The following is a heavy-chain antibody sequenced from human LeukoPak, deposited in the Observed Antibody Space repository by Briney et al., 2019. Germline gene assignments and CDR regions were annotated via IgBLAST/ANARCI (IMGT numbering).Heavy chain of an antibody. D-gene: IGHD6-19*01. Sequence: SETLSLTCAVYGGSFSGYYWSWIRQPPGKGLEWIGEINHSRSTNYNPSLKSRVTISVDTSKNQFSLKLSSVTAADTAVYYCARDSSGWYRYWGQGTLVTVSS. J-gene: IGHJ4*02. CDR2: INHSRST. V-gene: IGHV4-34*01. CDR3: ARDSSGWYRY. CDR1: GGSFSGYY.